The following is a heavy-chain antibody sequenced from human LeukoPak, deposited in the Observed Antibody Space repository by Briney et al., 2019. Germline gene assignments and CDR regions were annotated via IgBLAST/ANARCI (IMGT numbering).Heavy chain of an antibody. CDR1: GGSISSGSYY. CDR2: IYTSGST. Sequence: SSETLSLTCTVSGGSISSGSYYWSWIRQPAGKGLEWIGRIYTSGSTNYNPSLKSRVTISVDTSKNQFSLKLSSVTAADTAVYYCARAARGYCSSTSCHNEDFDYWGQGTLVTVSS. J-gene: IGHJ4*02. D-gene: IGHD2-2*01. V-gene: IGHV4-61*02. CDR3: ARAARGYCSSTSCHNEDFDY.